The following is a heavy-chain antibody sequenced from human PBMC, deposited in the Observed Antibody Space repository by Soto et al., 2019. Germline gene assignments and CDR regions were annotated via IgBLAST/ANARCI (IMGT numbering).Heavy chain of an antibody. D-gene: IGHD7-27*01. J-gene: IGHJ6*02. CDR1: GYIFTSYD. V-gene: IGHV1-8*01. CDR3: ASLPWANYYYYGMDV. CDR2: MNPNSGNT. Sequence: QVQLVQSGAEVKKPGASVKVSCKASGYIFTSYDINWVRQATGQGLEWMGWMNPNSGNTGYAQKFQGRVTMTRNTSISTDYMELSSLRSEDTAVYYCASLPWANYYYYGMDVWGQGTTVTVSS.